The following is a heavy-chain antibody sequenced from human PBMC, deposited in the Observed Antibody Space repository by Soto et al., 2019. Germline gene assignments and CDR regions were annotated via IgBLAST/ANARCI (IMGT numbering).Heavy chain of an antibody. CDR1: AFSFSDYY. CDR2: ISSDGTTT. CDR3: ARGHHDFHY. Sequence: QVPLVESGGGLVKPGGSLRLSCVVSAFSFSDYYVSWIRQAPEKGLECISYISSDGTTTYYADSVKGRFTISRDNTKHSLYLQMDSLRADDTAVYYCARGHHDFHYWGQGTLVTVSS. V-gene: IGHV3-11*01. J-gene: IGHJ1*01.